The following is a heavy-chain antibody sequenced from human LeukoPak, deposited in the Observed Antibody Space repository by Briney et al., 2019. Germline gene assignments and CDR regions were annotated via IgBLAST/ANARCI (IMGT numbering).Heavy chain of an antibody. V-gene: IGHV4-31*03. CDR2: IYYSGST. CDR3: ARQWELQTGSFDY. CDR1: GGSISSGGYY. J-gene: IGHJ4*02. D-gene: IGHD1-26*01. Sequence: TLSLTCPDSGGSISSGGYYWSWIRQHPGKGPEWIGYIYYSGSTYYNPSLKSRVTISVDTSKNQFSLKLSSVTAAGTAVYYCARQWELQTGSFDYWGQGTLVTVSS.